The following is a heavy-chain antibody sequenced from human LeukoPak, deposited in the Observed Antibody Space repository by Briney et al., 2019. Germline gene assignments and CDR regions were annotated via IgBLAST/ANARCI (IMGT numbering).Heavy chain of an antibody. J-gene: IGHJ4*02. CDR3: ARADPVAY. Sequence: VASVKVSCKASGDIFTGSFMHWARQAPGQGLEWMGWINSNTGGTKFAQKFQGRVTMTRDTSISTAYMELSSLRSDDTAVYYCARADPVAYWGQGTQVTVSS. V-gene: IGHV1-2*02. CDR1: GDIFTGSF. CDR2: INSNTGGT.